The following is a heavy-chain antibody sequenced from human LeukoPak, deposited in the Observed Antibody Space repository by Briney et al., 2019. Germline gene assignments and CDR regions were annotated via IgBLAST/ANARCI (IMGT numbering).Heavy chain of an antibody. V-gene: IGHV3-48*01. D-gene: IGHD3-22*01. CDR2: ISSSSSTI. Sequence: GGSLRLSCAASGFTCSSYSMNWVRQAPGKGLEWVSYISSSSSTIYYADSVKGRFTISRDNAKNSLYLQMNSLRAEDTAVYYCARAPYYYDSSGYYYYFDYWGQGTLVTVSS. J-gene: IGHJ4*02. CDR1: GFTCSSYS. CDR3: ARAPYYYDSSGYYYYFDY.